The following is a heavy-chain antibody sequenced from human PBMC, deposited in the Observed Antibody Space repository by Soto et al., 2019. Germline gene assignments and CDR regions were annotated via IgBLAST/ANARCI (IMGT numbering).Heavy chain of an antibody. CDR2: ISSNGGST. CDR3: ARPRFLGDYFDY. V-gene: IGHV3-64*01. Sequence: EVQLVESGGGLVQPGGSLRLSCAASGFTFSSYAMHWVRQAPGKGLEYVSAISSNGGSTYYANSVKGRFTISRDNSKNTLERQMGSLRAEDMAVYYCARPRFLGDYFDYWGQGTLVTVSS. J-gene: IGHJ4*02. CDR1: GFTFSSYA. D-gene: IGHD3-3*01.